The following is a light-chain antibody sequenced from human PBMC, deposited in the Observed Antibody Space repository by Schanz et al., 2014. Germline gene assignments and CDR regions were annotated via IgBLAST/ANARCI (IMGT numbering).Light chain of an antibody. CDR2: DVS. V-gene: IGLV2-23*02. J-gene: IGLJ2*01. CDR3: CLYAGSYVL. CDR1: SSDVGSYNL. Sequence: QSALTQPASVSGSPGQSITISCTGTSSDVGSYNLVSWYQHHPGKAPKLIIYDVSKRPSGVSDRFSGSNSGNAASLTVSGLQAEDEADYYCCLYAGSYVLFGGGTKLTVL.